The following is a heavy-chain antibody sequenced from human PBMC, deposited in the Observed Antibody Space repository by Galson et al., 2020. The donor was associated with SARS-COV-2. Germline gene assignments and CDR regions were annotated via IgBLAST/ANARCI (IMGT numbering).Heavy chain of an antibody. D-gene: IGHD2-2*01. CDR1: GGSISSSSNY. Sequence: SETLSLTCTVPGGSISSSSNYWGWIRQPTAKGLEWIGSLYYSGSTYYNPSPKSRVTIAVDTSKNKSSLKLSSVTAADTAVYYCAGEWHLLCHPPAGYCDLWGRGTLVTVSS. CDR3: AGEWHLLCHPPAGYCDL. V-gene: IGHV4-39*07. J-gene: IGHJ2*01. CDR2: LYYSGST.